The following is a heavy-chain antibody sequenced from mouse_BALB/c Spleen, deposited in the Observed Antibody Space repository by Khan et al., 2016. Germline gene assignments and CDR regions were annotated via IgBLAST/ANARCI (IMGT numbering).Heavy chain of an antibody. V-gene: IGHV14-4*02. Sequence: VQLQQSGAELVRSGASVKLSCTASVFNIKDYYMHWVKQRPEQGLEWIGWIDPENGDTEYAPKFQGKATMTADTSSNAAYLQFSSLTAEDSAFYYCNAICYGSDVYFDYWGQGTTLTVSS. CDR1: VFNIKDYY. CDR2: IDPENGDT. J-gene: IGHJ2*01. CDR3: NAICYGSDVYFDY. D-gene: IGHD1-1*01.